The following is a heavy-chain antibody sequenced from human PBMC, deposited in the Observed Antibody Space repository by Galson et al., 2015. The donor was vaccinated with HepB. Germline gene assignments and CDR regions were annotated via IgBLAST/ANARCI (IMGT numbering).Heavy chain of an antibody. CDR3: AKRYYYEEDAFDI. V-gene: IGHV3-30*18. CDR1: GFTFSSYG. J-gene: IGHJ3*02. D-gene: IGHD3-22*01. CDR2: ISYDGSNK. Sequence: SLRLSCAASGFTFSSYGMHWVRRAPGKGLEWVAVISYDGSNKYYADSVKGRFTISRDNSKNTLYLQMNSLRAEDTAVYYCAKRYYYEEDAFDIWGQGTMVTVSS.